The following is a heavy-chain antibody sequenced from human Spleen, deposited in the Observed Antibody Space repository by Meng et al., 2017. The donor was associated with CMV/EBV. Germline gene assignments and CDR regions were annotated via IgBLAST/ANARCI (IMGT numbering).Heavy chain of an antibody. CDR2: VSYDGENK. V-gene: IGHV3-30*03. CDR1: GFTFSTYW. Sequence: GESLKISCAASGFTFSTYWMSWVRQAPGKGLEWVAAVSYDGENKYYADSVKGRFTISRDNSKNTVYLQMNSLKGEDTAVYYCARDHPRRFSGMDVWGQGTTVTVSS. D-gene: IGHD3-16*01. CDR3: ARDHPRRFSGMDV. J-gene: IGHJ6*02.